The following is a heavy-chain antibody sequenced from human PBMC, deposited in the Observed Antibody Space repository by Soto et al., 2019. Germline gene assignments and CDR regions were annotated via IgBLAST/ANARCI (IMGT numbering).Heavy chain of an antibody. V-gene: IGHV2-5*02. Sequence: SGPTLVNPTQTLTLTCTFSGFSLSTSGVGVGWIRQPPGKALEWLALIYWDDDKRDSPSLKSRLTITKDTSKNQVVLTMTNMDPVDTATYYCAHRPSAAAGTLWFDPWGQGTLVTVSS. J-gene: IGHJ5*02. D-gene: IGHD6-13*01. CDR2: IYWDDDK. CDR1: GFSLSTSGVG. CDR3: AHRPSAAAGTLWFDP.